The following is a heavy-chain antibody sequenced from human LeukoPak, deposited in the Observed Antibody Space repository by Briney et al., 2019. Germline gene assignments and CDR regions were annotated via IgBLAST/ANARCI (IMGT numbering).Heavy chain of an antibody. D-gene: IGHD5/OR15-5a*01. CDR3: ASDLPDY. CDR1: GFSFSDYH. Sequence: GRSLRLSCAASGFSFSDYHMNWVRQAPGKGLEWVSYISGSSTTIFYADSVKGRFTISRDNAKNSLYLQMNSLRAEDTAVYYCASDLPDYWGQGTLVTVSS. V-gene: IGHV3-48*04. CDR2: ISGSSTTI. J-gene: IGHJ4*02.